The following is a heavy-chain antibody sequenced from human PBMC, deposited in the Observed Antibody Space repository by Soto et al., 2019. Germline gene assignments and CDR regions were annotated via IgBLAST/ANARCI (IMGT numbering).Heavy chain of an antibody. Sequence: ASVKVSCKASGYTFTGYYMHWVRQAPGQGLEWMGWINPNSGGTNYAQKFQGRVTMTRDTSISTAYMELSRLRSDDTAVYYCARDFRIAAPWGWFESWRQETLVSVSS. V-gene: IGHV1-2*02. J-gene: IGHJ5*02. CDR3: ARDFRIAAPWGWFES. CDR1: GYTFTGYY. CDR2: INPNSGGT. D-gene: IGHD6-13*01.